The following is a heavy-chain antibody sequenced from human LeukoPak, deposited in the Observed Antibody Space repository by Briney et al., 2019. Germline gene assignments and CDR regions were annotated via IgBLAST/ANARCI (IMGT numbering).Heavy chain of an antibody. CDR1: GGSISSGSYY. J-gene: IGHJ4*02. Sequence: SETLSLTCTVSGGSISSGSYYWSWIRQPAGKGLEWIGRIYTSGSTNYNPSLKSRVTISVDTSKNQFSLKLSSVTAADTAVYYCARGIDYWGQGTLVTVSS. CDR3: ARGIDY. CDR2: IYTSGST. V-gene: IGHV4-61*02.